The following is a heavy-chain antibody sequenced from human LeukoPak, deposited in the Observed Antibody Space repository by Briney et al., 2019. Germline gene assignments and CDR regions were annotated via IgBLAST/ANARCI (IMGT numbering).Heavy chain of an antibody. J-gene: IGHJ3*02. Sequence: GASVKVSCKASGYTFTSYYMHWVRQAPGQGLEWMGIINPSGGSTSYAQKFQGRVTMTRDTSTSTVYMELSSLRSEDTAVYYCAREGTIFGVVIKNAFDIWGQGTMVTVSS. V-gene: IGHV1-46*01. CDR2: INPSGGST. CDR3: AREGTIFGVVIKNAFDI. D-gene: IGHD3-3*01. CDR1: GYTFTSYY.